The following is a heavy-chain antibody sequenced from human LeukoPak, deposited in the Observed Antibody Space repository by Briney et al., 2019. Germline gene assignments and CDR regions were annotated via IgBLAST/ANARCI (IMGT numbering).Heavy chain of an antibody. CDR1: GSAFSTSG. CDR3: ARGTSLWYFDY. J-gene: IGHJ4*02. V-gene: IGHV3-48*04. D-gene: IGHD3-10*01. CDR2: ISSSGSTI. Sequence: GGSLRLSCAASGSAFSTSGMNWVRQAPGKGLEWVSYISSSGSTIYYADSVKGRFTISRDNAKNSLYLQMNSLRAEDTAVYYCARGTSLWYFDYWGQGTLVTVSS.